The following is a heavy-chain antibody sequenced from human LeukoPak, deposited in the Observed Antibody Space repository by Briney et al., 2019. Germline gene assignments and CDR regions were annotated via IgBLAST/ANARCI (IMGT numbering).Heavy chain of an antibody. V-gene: IGHV4-4*02. CDR1: GGSISSTNW. Sequence: SDTLSLTCAVSGGSISSTNWWSWVRQPPGKGLEWIGQIYHSGSTNYNPSLKSRLTITVDKSKNQFSLKLSSVTAADTAVYYCARARDGNWFDPWGQGTLVTVSS. CDR3: ARARDGNWFDP. J-gene: IGHJ5*02. CDR2: IYHSGST. D-gene: IGHD2-21*01.